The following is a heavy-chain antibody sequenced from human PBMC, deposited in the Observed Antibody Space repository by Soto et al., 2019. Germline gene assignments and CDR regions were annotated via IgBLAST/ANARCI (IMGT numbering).Heavy chain of an antibody. CDR1: GYTFTGYY. CDR3: ARGNRSEEDSLVVPAAFDNWFDP. CDR2: INPNSGGT. D-gene: IGHD2-2*01. Sequence: ASVKVSCKASGYTFTGYYMHWVRQAPGQGLEWMGWINPNSGGTNYAQKFQGWVTMTRDTSISTAYMELSRLRSDETAVYYCARGNRSEEDSLVVPAAFDNWFDPWGQGTLVTVSS. V-gene: IGHV1-2*04. J-gene: IGHJ5*02.